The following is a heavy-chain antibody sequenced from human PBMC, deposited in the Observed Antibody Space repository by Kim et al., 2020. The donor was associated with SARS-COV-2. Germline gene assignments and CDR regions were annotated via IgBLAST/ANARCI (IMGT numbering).Heavy chain of an antibody. D-gene: IGHD5-12*01. Sequence: SVKVSCKASGGTFSSYAISWVRQAPGQGLEWMGGIIPIFGTANYAQKFQGRVTITADESTSTAYMELSSLRSEDTAVYYCARFGVATMNFDYWGQGTLVTVSS. CDR3: ARFGVATMNFDY. CDR2: IIPIFGTA. CDR1: GGTFSSYA. J-gene: IGHJ4*02. V-gene: IGHV1-69*13.